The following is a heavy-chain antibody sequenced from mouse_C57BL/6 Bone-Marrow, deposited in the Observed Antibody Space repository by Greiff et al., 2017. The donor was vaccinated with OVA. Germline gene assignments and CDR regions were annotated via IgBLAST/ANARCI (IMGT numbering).Heavy chain of an antibody. V-gene: IGHV1-80*01. J-gene: IGHJ2*01. CDR2: IYPGDGDT. D-gene: IGHD4-1*01. CDR3: ARGRELGMEYYFDY. CDR1: GYAFSSYW. Sequence: VQLQESGAELVKPGASVNISCKASGYAFSSYWMNWVKQRPGKGLEWIGQIYPGDGDTNYNGKFKGKATLTADKSSSTAYMQLSSLTSEDSAVYFCARGRELGMEYYFDYWGQGTTLTVSS.